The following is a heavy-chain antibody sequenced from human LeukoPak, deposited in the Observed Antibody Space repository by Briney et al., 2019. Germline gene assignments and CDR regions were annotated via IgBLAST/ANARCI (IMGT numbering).Heavy chain of an antibody. V-gene: IGHV3-30*02. CDR1: GFTFSSYG. J-gene: IGHJ4*02. CDR2: IRYDGSNK. Sequence: GGSLRLSCAASGFTFSSYGMHWVRQAPGKGLEWVAFIRYDGSNKYYADSVKGRFTISRDNSKNTLYLHVNSLRPEDTAVYYCARDTVGATGSRLDYWGQGTLVTVSS. CDR3: ARDTVGATGSRLDY. D-gene: IGHD1-26*01.